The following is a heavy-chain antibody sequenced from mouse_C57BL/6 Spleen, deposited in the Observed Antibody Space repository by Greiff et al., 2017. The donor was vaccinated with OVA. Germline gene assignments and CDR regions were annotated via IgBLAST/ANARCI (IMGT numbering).Heavy chain of an antibody. V-gene: IGHV1-18*01. D-gene: IGHD2-4*01. J-gene: IGHJ4*01. CDR2: INPNNGGT. Sequence: VQLQQSGPELVKPGASVKIPCKASGYTFTDYNMDWVKQSHGKSLEWIGDINPNNGGTIYNQKFKGKATLTVDKSSSTAYMELRSLTSEDTAVYYCARYDYAENYAMDYWGQGTSVTVSS. CDR3: ARYDYAENYAMDY. CDR1: GYTFTDYN.